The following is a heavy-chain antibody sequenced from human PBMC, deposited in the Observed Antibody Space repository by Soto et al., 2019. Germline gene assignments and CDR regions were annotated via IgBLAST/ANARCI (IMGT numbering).Heavy chain of an antibody. CDR1: GGSFSGYY. CDR2: INHSGST. CDR3: AISLHCYDSSRYGMDG. V-gene: IGHV4-34*01. J-gene: IGHJ6*01. D-gene: IGHD3-22*01. Sequence: PSETLSLTCAVYGGSFSGYYWSWIRQPPGKWLEWIGEINHSGSTNYNPSLKSRVTISVDTSKNQFSLKLSSVTAADTAVYYCAISLHCYDSSRYGMDGCRQRXTLTVSS.